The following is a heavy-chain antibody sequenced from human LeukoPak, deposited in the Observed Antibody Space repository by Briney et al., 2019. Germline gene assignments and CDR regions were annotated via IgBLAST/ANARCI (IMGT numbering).Heavy chain of an antibody. CDR3: ARVVAAAGSDNWFDP. D-gene: IGHD6-13*01. J-gene: IGHJ5*02. V-gene: IGHV3-20*01. Sequence: PGGSLRLSCAASGFTFDDYGMSWVRQAPGKGLEWVSGINWNGGSTGYADPVKGRFTISRDNAKNSLYLQMNSLRAEDTALYHCARVVAAAGSDNWFDPWGQGTLVTVSS. CDR1: GFTFDDYG. CDR2: INWNGGST.